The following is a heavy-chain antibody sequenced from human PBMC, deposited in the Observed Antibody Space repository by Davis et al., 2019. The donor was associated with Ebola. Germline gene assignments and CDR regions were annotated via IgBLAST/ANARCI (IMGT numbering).Heavy chain of an antibody. V-gene: IGHV3-30*18. CDR3: VKDQSLGFYFSTNCYNGAFDM. D-gene: IGHD2-8*01. Sequence: PGGSLRLSCVVSGVTFNHYGMHWVRQAPGKGLEWVAVISYDGSETYYADSIKGRFTISRDNSKNTVFLQMSSLRAEDTAVYYCVKDQSLGFYFSTNCYNGAFDMWGQGTTVTVSA. CDR2: ISYDGSET. J-gene: IGHJ3*02. CDR1: GVTFNHYG.